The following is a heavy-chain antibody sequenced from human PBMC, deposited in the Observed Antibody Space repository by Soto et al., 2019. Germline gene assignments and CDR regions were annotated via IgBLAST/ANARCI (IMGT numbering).Heavy chain of an antibody. D-gene: IGHD6-13*01. V-gene: IGHV3-9*01. J-gene: IGHJ1*01. CDR2: INWNSGSI. CDR3: VKDESINWYSGHFRH. CDR1: GFTFDDYA. Sequence: SLRLSCAASGFTFDDYAMHWVRQVPGKGLEWVSGINWNSGSIGYGDSVKGRFAISRDNAKNSLHLQMNSLSAEDTAFYYCVKDESINWYSGHFRHWGQGTLVTISS.